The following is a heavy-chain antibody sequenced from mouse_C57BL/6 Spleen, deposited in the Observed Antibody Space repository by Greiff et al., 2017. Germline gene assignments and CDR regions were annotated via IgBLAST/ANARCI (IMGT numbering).Heavy chain of an antibody. J-gene: IGHJ1*03. CDR3: ARRDIGWYFDV. D-gene: IGHD2-14*01. CDR1: GFTFSDYG. V-gene: IGHV5-17*01. CDR2: ISSGSSTI. Sequence: DVMLVESGGGLVKPGGSLKLSCAASGFTFSDYGMHWVRQAPEKGLGWVAYISSGSSTIYYADTVKGRFTISRDNAKNTLFLQMTSLRSEDTAMYYCARRDIGWYFDVWGTGTTVTVSS.